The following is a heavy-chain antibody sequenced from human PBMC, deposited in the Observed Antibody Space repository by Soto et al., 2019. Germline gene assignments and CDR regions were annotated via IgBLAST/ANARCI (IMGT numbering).Heavy chain of an antibody. CDR2: ISGSGGGT. Sequence: EVQLLESGGGLVQPGGSLRLSCAASGFTFSSYAMSWVRQAPGKGLEWVSAISGSGGGTYYADSVKGRFTISRDNSKNPLYLRMHNLGAEDTAVYYCGIYQGGKAMGSYDYGGMDVWVQGTTVTVSS. J-gene: IGHJ6*02. CDR1: GFTFSSYA. V-gene: IGHV3-23*01. CDR3: GIYQGGKAMGSYDYGGMDV. D-gene: IGHD5-18*01.